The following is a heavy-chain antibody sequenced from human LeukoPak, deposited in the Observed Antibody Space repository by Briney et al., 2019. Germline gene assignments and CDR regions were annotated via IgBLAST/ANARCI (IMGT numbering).Heavy chain of an antibody. Sequence: GGSLRLSCAASGFTVSSNYMSWVRQAPGKGLEWVSYISSSSSTMYYADSVKGRFTISRDNAKNSLYLQMNSLRDEDTAVYYCARDWCGGSSCHSYLDYWGQGTLVTVSS. CDR1: GFTVSSNY. J-gene: IGHJ4*02. V-gene: IGHV3-48*02. D-gene: IGHD2-2*01. CDR3: ARDWCGGSSCHSYLDY. CDR2: ISSSSSTM.